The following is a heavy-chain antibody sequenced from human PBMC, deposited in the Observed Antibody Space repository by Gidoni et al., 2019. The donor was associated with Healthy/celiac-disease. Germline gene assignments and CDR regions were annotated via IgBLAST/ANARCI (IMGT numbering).Heavy chain of an antibody. D-gene: IGHD1-26*01. CDR3: ASGVVGANPHGMDV. V-gene: IGHV1-69*01. CDR1: GGPFSSYA. J-gene: IGHJ6*02. CDR2: IIPIFGTA. Sequence: QVPLVQSGAEVKKPGSSVKVSCKASGGPFSSYAISWVRQAPGQGLEWMGGIIPIFGTANYAQKFQGRVTITADESTSTAYMELSSLRSEDTAVYYCASGVVGANPHGMDVWGQGTTVTVSS.